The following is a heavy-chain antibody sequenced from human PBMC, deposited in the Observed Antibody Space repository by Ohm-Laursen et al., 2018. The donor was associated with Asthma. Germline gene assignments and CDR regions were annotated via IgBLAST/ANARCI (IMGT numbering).Heavy chain of an antibody. J-gene: IGHJ4*02. D-gene: IGHD3-16*02. CDR3: ARRAFGGVIVSYYFDY. CDR1: GYTFTTYA. CDR2: SNAGNGNT. V-gene: IGHV1-3*01. Sequence: ASVKVSCKASGYTFTTYAMHWVRQAPGQRLEWMGWSNAGNGNTKFSQKFQGRVTITRDTSASIAYMELSSLRSEDTAVYYCARRAFGGVIVSYYFDYWGQGTLVTVSS.